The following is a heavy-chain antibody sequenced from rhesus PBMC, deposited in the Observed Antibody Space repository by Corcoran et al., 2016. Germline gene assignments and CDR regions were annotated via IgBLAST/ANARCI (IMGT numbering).Heavy chain of an antibody. D-gene: IGHD2-39*01. CDR1: GFSLSTSGMG. CDR2: IYWDDDK. Sequence: QVTLKESGPALVKPTQTLTLTCTFSGFSLSTSGMGVGWIRQPSRKTLEWLEHIYWDDDKRYSTSLKSRLTITQDTSKNQVVLTMTNMDPMDTATYYCARRPILTDSRFDVWGPGVLVTVSS. V-gene: IGHV2-174*02. J-gene: IGHJ5-1*01. CDR3: ARRPILTDSRFDV.